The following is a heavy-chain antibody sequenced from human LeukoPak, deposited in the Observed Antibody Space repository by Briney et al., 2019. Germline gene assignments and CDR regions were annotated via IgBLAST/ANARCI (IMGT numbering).Heavy chain of an antibody. J-gene: IGHJ4*02. D-gene: IGHD3-22*01. Sequence: SETLSLTCAVYGGSFSGYYWSWIRQPPGKGLEWIGEINHSGSTNYNPSLKSRVTISVDTSKNQFSLKLSSVTAADTAVYYCARRNYYDSSGSNWGQGTLATVSS. CDR1: GGSFSGYY. CDR2: INHSGST. V-gene: IGHV4-34*01. CDR3: ARRNYYDSSGSN.